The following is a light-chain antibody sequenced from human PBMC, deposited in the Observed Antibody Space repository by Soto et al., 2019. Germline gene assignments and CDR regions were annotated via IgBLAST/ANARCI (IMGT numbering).Light chain of an antibody. J-gene: IGLJ1*01. CDR3: SSYTSSSIDYV. CDR1: SSDVGGYNY. V-gene: IGLV2-14*01. Sequence: QSALTQPASVSGSPGQSITISCTGTSSDVGGYNYVSWYQQHPGKTPKLMIYEVSNRPSGVSNRFCGSKSGNTASLTISGLQAEDEAHYYCSSYTSSSIDYVFGTGTKVTVL. CDR2: EVS.